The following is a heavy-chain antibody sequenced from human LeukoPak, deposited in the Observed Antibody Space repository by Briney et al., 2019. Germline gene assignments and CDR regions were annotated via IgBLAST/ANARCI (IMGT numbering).Heavy chain of an antibody. CDR1: GGTFSSYA. J-gene: IGHJ5*02. Sequence: SVKVSCKASGGTFSSYAISWVRQAPGQGLGWMGGIIPIFGTANYAQKFQGRVTITTDESTSTAYMELSSLRSEDTAVYYCARGYCSSTSCYTSNNWFDPWGQGTLVTVSS. CDR3: ARGYCSSTSCYTSNNWFDP. V-gene: IGHV1-69*05. CDR2: IIPIFGTA. D-gene: IGHD2-2*02.